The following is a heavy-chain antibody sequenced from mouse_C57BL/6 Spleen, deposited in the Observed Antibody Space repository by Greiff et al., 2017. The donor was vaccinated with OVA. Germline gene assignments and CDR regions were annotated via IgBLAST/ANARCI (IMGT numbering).Heavy chain of an antibody. V-gene: IGHV1-55*01. J-gene: IGHJ1*03. CDR2: IYPGSGST. D-gene: IGHD1-1*01. CDR1: GYTFTSYW. Sequence: VKLQQPGAELVKPGASVKMSCKASGYTFTSYWITWVKQRPGQGLDWIGDIYPGSGSTNYNEKFKSKATLTVDTSSSPAYMQLSSLTSEDSAVYYCASGRVATRYFDVWGTGTTVTVSS. CDR3: ASGRVATRYFDV.